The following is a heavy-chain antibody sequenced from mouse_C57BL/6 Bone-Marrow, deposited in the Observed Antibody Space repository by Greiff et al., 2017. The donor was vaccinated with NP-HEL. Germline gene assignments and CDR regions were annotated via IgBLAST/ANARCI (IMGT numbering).Heavy chain of an antibody. D-gene: IGHD2-4*01. J-gene: IGHJ3*01. Sequence: VQLKQSGPVLVKPGASVKLSCKASGYTFTDYYMNWVKQSHGKSLEWIGVINPYNGGTSYNQKFKGKATLTVDKSSSTVYMELNSLTSEDSAVYYCARGDYVTGGQGTLVTVSA. CDR3: ARGDYVT. CDR2: INPYNGGT. V-gene: IGHV1-19*01. CDR1: GYTFTDYY.